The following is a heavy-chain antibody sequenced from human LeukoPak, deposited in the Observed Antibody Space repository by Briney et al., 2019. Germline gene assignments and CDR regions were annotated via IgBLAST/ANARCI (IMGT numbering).Heavy chain of an antibody. D-gene: IGHD2-8*01. CDR3: AKEQRIRHCSEGVCMEGYYFVY. J-gene: IGHJ4*01. V-gene: IGHV3-23*01. CDR2: LSRGGGTT. CDR1: GFNFNMFA. Sequence: GGSPRLSCTGSGFNFNMFAMNGVRQAPGQGLEWVSGLSRGGGTTNYADSVKGRFTISRDKSKNMVFLQMNSLRPEDTAVYYCAKEQRIRHCSEGVCMEGYYFVYWGHGSLVTVSS.